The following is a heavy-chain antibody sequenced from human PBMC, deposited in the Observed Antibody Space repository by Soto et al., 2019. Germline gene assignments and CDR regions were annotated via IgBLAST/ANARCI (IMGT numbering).Heavy chain of an antibody. V-gene: IGHV3-23*01. CDR2: ISGSGGST. Sequence: GGSLRLSCAASGFTFSSYAMSWVRQAPGKGLEWVSAISGSGGSTYYADSVKGRFTISRDNSKNTLYLQMNSLRAEDTAVYYSAKDLPERDYDFWSGYSMDVWGQGTTVTVSS. CDR1: GFTFSSYA. J-gene: IGHJ6*02. D-gene: IGHD3-3*01. CDR3: AKDLPERDYDFWSGYSMDV.